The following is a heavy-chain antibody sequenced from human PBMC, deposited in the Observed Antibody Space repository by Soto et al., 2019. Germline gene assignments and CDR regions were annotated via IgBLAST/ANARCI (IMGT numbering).Heavy chain of an antibody. CDR2: ISRSGGST. V-gene: IGHV3-23*01. Sequence: GGSLRLAFGASGFTFRSYSMGWVRQAPGTGLEWVSAISRSGGSTYYAASVKGRFTTSRDNSKNTLYLQMNSLRAEGTGGYYCSKWRSNIKDYCGQGTMVTASS. CDR3: SKWRSNIKDY. J-gene: IGHJ4*02. CDR1: GFTFRSYS.